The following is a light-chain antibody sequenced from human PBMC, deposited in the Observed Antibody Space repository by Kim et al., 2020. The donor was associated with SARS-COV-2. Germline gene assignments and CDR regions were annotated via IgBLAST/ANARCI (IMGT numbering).Light chain of an antibody. CDR1: ESTLGFYD. J-gene: IGLJ3*02. CDR2: RNN. CDR3: AAWDDSLSGTV. V-gene: IGLV1-47*02. Sequence: ISCSGHESTLGFYDACWYQQLPGAAPQVLMYRNNHRPSGVPDRFSGSNSGTSASLAITGLRSEDEADYYCAAWDDSLSGTVFGGGTQLTVL.